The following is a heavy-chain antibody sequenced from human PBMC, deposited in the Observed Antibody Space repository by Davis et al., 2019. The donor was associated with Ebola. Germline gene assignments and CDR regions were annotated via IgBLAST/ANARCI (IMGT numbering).Heavy chain of an antibody. J-gene: IGHJ4*02. Sequence: PSETLSLTCTVSGGSISSYYWSWIRQPPGKGLEWIGYIYYSGSTNYNPSLKSRVTISVDTSKNQFSLKLSSVTAADTAVYYCARHGNYDFWSGNPFDYWGQGTLVTVSS. CDR2: IYYSGST. D-gene: IGHD3-3*01. CDR1: GGSISSYY. V-gene: IGHV4-59*08. CDR3: ARHGNYDFWSGNPFDY.